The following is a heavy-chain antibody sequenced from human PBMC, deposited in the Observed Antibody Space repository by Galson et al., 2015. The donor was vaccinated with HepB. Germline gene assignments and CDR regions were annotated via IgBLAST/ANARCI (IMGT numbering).Heavy chain of an antibody. CDR1: GFTFGSYG. Sequence: SLRLSCAASGFTFGSYGLYWVRQAPGKGLECVALMWYDGSNKYYADSVKGRFTISRENSKNTLYLQMNSLRVEDTAMYYCARQKNYGMDVWGQGTTVTVAS. J-gene: IGHJ6*02. CDR2: MWYDGSNK. V-gene: IGHV3-33*07. CDR3: ARQKNYGMDV.